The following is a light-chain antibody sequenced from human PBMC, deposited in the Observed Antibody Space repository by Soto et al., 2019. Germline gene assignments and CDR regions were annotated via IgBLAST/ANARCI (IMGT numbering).Light chain of an antibody. CDR2: DAS. V-gene: IGKV3-11*01. CDR3: QQRSSWPPLN. Sequence: EVRLTQSPRTLSLSRGKVDRLACRASQSVSSYLAWYQHKPGQAPRLLIYDASSRATGIPARFSGSGSGTDFTLTISSLEPEDFAVYSCQQRSSWPPLNFGGGTKVDI. CDR1: QSVSSY. J-gene: IGKJ4*01.